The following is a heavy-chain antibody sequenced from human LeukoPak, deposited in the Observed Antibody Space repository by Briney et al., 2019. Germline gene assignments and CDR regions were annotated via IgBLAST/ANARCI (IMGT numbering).Heavy chain of an antibody. V-gene: IGHV4-38-2*01. Sequence: SETLSLTCAVYGGSFSGYYWGWVRQPPGKGLEWIGSIYHSGSTYYNPSLKSRVIISVDTSGNHFSLRLTSVTAADTALYYCARVRNYFDYWGQGTLVTVSS. CDR1: GGSFSGYY. J-gene: IGHJ4*02. CDR2: IYHSGST. CDR3: ARVRNYFDY.